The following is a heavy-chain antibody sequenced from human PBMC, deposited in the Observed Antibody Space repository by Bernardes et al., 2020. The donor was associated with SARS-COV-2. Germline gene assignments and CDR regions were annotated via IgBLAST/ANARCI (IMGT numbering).Heavy chain of an antibody. CDR2: INHSGRT. V-gene: IGHV4-34*01. J-gene: IGHJ1*01. D-gene: IGHD3-10*01. Sequence: SETLSLTCGFNGGSFSAYYWSWIRQSPGKGLQWIGEINHSGRTKYNPSLKSRVTISVDTSKKQFSVNLKSLTAEDTAVYYCATGRFGEAPFHHWGQGTLVTVSS. CDR3: ATGRFGEAPFHH. CDR1: GGSFSAYY.